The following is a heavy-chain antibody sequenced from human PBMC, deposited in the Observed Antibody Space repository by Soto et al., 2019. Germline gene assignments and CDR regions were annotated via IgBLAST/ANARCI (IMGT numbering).Heavy chain of an antibody. J-gene: IGHJ4*02. CDR3: ARDEPDANYYFWSGYNDY. CDR1: GYTFTSYG. D-gene: IGHD3-3*01. V-gene: IGHV1-18*01. CDR2: ISAYNGNT. Sequence: ASVKVSCKASGYTFTSYGISWVRQAPGQGLEWMGWISAYNGNTNYAQKLQSRVTMTTDTTTSTAYMELRSLRSDDTAVYYCARDEPDANYYFWSGYNDYWGQGTLVTVSS.